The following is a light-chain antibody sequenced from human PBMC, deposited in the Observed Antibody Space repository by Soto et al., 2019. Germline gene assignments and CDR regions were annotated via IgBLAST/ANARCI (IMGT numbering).Light chain of an antibody. CDR3: QQLNSYLLFT. CDR2: AAS. J-gene: IGKJ3*01. V-gene: IGKV1-9*01. CDR1: QGISSY. Sequence: DIQLTQSPSFLSASVGDRVTITCRASQGISSYLAWYQQKPEKAPKLLIYAASTLQSGVPSRFSGSGSGTEFTLTISSLQPEDFATYYCQQLNSYLLFTFGPGTKVDIK.